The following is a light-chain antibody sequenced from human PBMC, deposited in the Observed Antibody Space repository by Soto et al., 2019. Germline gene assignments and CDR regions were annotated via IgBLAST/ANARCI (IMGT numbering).Light chain of an antibody. V-gene: IGKV3-20*01. Sequence: ELVLTQSPGTLSLSLGERATLSCRASQSVSSSYLAWYQQKHGQAPRILIYGASSRATGIPDRFSGSGSGTDLTLTISRLEPEDFAVYECQQYGSSPTTFGQGTKVDIK. CDR3: QQYGSSPTT. J-gene: IGKJ1*01. CDR2: GAS. CDR1: QSVSSSY.